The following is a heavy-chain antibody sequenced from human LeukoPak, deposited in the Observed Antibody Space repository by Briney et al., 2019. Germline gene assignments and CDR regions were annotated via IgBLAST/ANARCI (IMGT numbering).Heavy chain of an antibody. D-gene: IGHD3-10*01. Sequence: SVKVSCTASGYIFTTYYIHWVRQAPGQGLEWMGGIIPIFGTANYAQKFQGRVTITADESTSTAYMELSSLRSEDTAVYYCARGRDSYGSGSYFDYWGQGTLVTVSS. J-gene: IGHJ4*02. CDR1: GYIFTTYY. V-gene: IGHV1-69*13. CDR3: ARGRDSYGSGSYFDY. CDR2: IIPIFGTA.